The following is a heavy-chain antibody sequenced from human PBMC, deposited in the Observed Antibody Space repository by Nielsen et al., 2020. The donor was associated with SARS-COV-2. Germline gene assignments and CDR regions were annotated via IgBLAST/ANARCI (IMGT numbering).Heavy chain of an antibody. V-gene: IGHV3-30*18. D-gene: IGHD6-6*01. CDR2: ISYDGSNK. J-gene: IGHJ5*02. Sequence: GGSLRLSCAASGFTFSNYGMHWVRQAPGKGLEWVAVISYDGSNKYYADSVKGRFTISRDNSKTTLYLQMNSLRAEDTAVYYCAKDRDSSSSGALSWGQGTLVTVSS. CDR3: AKDRDSSSSGALS. CDR1: GFTFSNYG.